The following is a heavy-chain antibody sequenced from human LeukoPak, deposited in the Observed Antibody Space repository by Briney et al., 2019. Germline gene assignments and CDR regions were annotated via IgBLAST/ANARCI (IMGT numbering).Heavy chain of an antibody. CDR2: INHSGST. CDR1: GGSPSGYY. Sequence: SETLSLTCAVYGGSPSGYYWSWIRQPPGKGLEWIGEINHSGSTNYNPSLKSRVTISVDTSKNQFSLKLSSVTAADTAVYYCARDRQIAYWGQGTLVTVSS. V-gene: IGHV4-34*01. J-gene: IGHJ4*02. CDR3: ARDRQIAY.